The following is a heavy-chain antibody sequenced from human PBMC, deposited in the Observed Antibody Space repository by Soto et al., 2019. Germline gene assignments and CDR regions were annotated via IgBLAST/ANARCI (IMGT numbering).Heavy chain of an antibody. Sequence: GGSLRLSCAASGFTFNHYAMSWVHRAPGKGLEWVSIIIANGGTFYADSVKGRFTISRDNSKNTVYLQMSSLRVEDTAIYYCAKDYTVAADPSSVILFDYWGQGALVTAPQ. CDR1: GFTFNHYA. V-gene: IGHV3-23*01. D-gene: IGHD2-15*01. J-gene: IGHJ4*02. CDR2: IIANGGT. CDR3: AKDYTVAADPSSVILFDY.